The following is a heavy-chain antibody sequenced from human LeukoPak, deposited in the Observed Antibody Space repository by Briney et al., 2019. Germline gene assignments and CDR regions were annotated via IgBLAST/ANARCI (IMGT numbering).Heavy chain of an antibody. V-gene: IGHV1-69*01. CDR3: AGGSGGSPLMRYYYYYMDV. CDR2: IIPIFGTA. CDR1: GGTFSSYA. J-gene: IGHJ6*03. D-gene: IGHD2-15*01. Sequence: SVKVSCKASGGTFSSYAISWVRQAPGQGLEWMGGIIPIFGTANYAQKFQGRVTITADESTSTAYMELSSLRSEDTAVYYCAGGSGGSPLMRYYYYYMDVWGKGTTVTVSS.